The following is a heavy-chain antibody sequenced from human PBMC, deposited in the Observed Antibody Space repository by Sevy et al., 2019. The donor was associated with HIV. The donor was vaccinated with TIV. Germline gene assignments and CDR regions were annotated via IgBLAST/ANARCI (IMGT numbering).Heavy chain of an antibody. CDR1: GGSISSSTYY. Sequence: SETLSLTCTVSGGSISSSTYYWGWIRQPPGKGLEWIGSIYYSGSTSYNPSLKSRVTISVDTSKNQFSLKLSSVTAADTALYYCARRNIAVAGAYYFDYWGQGTLVTVSS. D-gene: IGHD6-13*01. CDR3: ARRNIAVAGAYYFDY. V-gene: IGHV4-39*01. CDR2: IYYSGST. J-gene: IGHJ4*02.